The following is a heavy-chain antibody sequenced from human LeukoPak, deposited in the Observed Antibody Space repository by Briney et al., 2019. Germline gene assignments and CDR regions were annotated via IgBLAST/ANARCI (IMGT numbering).Heavy chain of an antibody. V-gene: IGHV4-39*01. J-gene: IGHJ4*02. CDR2: IYYSGST. CDR3: ARLGYSVSWTDC. CDR1: GGSISSTSHY. D-gene: IGHD6-13*01. Sequence: SETLSLTCTVSGGSISSTSHYWGWIRQPPGKGLEWIGSIYYSGSTYYNPSLKSRVTISVDTSKNQFSLRLSSVTATDMAVYCCARLGYSVSWTDCWGQGILVTVSS.